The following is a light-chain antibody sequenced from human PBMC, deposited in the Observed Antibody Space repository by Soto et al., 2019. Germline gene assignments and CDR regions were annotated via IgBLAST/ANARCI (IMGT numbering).Light chain of an antibody. V-gene: IGKV1-39*01. J-gene: IGKJ1*01. CDR3: QQSYSTPWT. CDR2: GIS. CDR1: QSVRTY. Sequence: DIQMTQSPSSLSASVGDRVTITCRASQSVRTYLNWYQHKPGKAPNLLIYGISTLHSGVPSRFRGSGSGTDFTLTISTLKPEDFASYYCQQSYSTPWTFGPGTKVDIK.